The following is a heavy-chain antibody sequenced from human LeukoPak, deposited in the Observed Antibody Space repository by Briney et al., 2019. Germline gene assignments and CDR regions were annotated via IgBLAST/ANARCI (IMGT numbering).Heavy chain of an antibody. D-gene: IGHD5-12*01. CDR3: ARTNGGYEYN. J-gene: IGHJ4*02. CDR1: GFTFSSYA. V-gene: IGHV1-2*02. CDR2: INPYSGDT. Sequence: GGSLRLSCAASGFTFSSYAMHWVRQAPGQGLEWMGWINPYSGDTMYAQKFQGRVTMTRDTSISTAYMELNRLRSDDTAVYYCARTNGGYEYNWGQGTLVIVSS.